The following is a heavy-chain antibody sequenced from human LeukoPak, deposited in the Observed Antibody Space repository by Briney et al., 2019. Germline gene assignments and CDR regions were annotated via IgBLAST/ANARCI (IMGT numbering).Heavy chain of an antibody. D-gene: IGHD5/OR15-5a*01. J-gene: IGHJ3*02. CDR3: ARDVSLVDAFDI. V-gene: IGHV3-21*01. CDR2: ISSSSSYI. Sequence: GGSLRLSCAASAFTFSSYSMNWVRQAPGKGLEWVSSISSSSSYIYYADSVKGRFTISRDNAKNSLYLQMNSLRAEDTAVYYCARDVSLVDAFDIWGQGTMVTVSS. CDR1: AFTFSSYS.